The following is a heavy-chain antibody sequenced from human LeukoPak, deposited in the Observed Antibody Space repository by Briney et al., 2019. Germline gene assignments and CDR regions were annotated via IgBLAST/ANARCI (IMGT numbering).Heavy chain of an antibody. CDR1: GESISAYF. V-gene: IGHV4-4*07. Sequence: SETRSLTCTVSGESISAYFWSWVRQPAGKGLEWMGRIHGSGSTNFNPSLNSRVTLSLDMSKNEIYLKLSSVTAADTAVYYCARGAVTNDFQEWGQGTLVTVSS. J-gene: IGHJ1*01. CDR2: IHGSGST. CDR3: ARGAVTNDFQE. D-gene: IGHD2-8*01.